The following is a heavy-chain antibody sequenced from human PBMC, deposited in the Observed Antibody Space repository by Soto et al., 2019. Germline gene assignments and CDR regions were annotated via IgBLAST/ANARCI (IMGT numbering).Heavy chain of an antibody. Sequence: ASVKVSCKASGYTFTSYGISWVRQAPGQGLEWMGWISAYNGNTNYAQKLQGRVTMTTDTSTSTAYMELRSLRSDDTAVYYCARARNQYYYDSSGCYYAKNDYYYYGMDVWGQGTTVTVSS. J-gene: IGHJ6*02. D-gene: IGHD3-22*01. CDR1: GYTFTSYG. CDR2: ISAYNGNT. V-gene: IGHV1-18*01. CDR3: ARARNQYYYDSSGCYYAKNDYYYYGMDV.